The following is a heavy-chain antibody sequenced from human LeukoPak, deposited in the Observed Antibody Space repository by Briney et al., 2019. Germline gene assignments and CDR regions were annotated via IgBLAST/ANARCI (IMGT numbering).Heavy chain of an antibody. Sequence: SETLSLTCTVSGGSINSGGYYWAWIRQHPGTGLEWIGYIYYSGSTYYNPSLKSRVTISVDTSKNQFSLKLSSVTAADTAVYYCARVDGSITIFGVVISEPYFDYWGQGTLVTVSS. CDR1: GGSINSGGYY. J-gene: IGHJ4*02. CDR3: ARVDGSITIFGVVISEPYFDY. V-gene: IGHV4-31*03. CDR2: IYYSGST. D-gene: IGHD3-3*01.